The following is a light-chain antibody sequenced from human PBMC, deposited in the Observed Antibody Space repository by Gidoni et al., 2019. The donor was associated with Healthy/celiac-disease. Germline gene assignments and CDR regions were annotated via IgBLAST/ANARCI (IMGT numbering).Light chain of an antibody. CDR1: QSVISY. CDR3: QQRSNWPPGLT. Sequence: ELVLTQSPATLSLSPGERATLSCRASQSVISYLAWDQQKHGQAPRLLIYDASNRATGIPARFRCSGSGTDFTLTISSIEPEDFAVYYCQQRSNWPPGLTFGGGTKVEIK. J-gene: IGKJ4*01. CDR2: DAS. V-gene: IGKV3-11*01.